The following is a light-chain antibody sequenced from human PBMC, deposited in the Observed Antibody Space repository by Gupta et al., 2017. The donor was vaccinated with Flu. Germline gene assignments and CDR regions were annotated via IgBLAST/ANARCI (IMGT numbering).Light chain of an antibody. CDR1: QSLLNSNGYDY. Sequence: DIVMTQSPLSLPVTPGQPASISCRSSQSLLNSNGYDYLHWYLQKPGQSPLLLIFLVSNRASGVPDGFRGSGSGTGFTLKISRAEAEDVGIDDYMQAVQTPRTCGQGTRLEIK. J-gene: IGKJ5*01. CDR2: LVS. V-gene: IGKV2-28*01. CDR3: MQAVQTPRT.